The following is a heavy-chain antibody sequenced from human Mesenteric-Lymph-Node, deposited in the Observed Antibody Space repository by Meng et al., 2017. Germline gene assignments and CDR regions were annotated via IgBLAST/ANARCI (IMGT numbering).Heavy chain of an antibody. D-gene: IGHD3-22*01. V-gene: IGHV3-23*01. Sequence: GEFLKTSCAASGFIFSNYAMSWVRQAPGKGLEWVSAISASGGTSFYADSVKGRFTISRDNSKNTLYLQMNSLRAEDTAVYYCAKRGIDYYDSSGYNDAFDIWGQGTMVTVAS. J-gene: IGHJ3*02. CDR1: GFIFSNYA. CDR2: ISASGGTS. CDR3: AKRGIDYYDSSGYNDAFDI.